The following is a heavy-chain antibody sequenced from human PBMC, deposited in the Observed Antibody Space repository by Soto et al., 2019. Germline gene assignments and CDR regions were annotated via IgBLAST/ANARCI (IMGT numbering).Heavy chain of an antibody. CDR1: GFTVSSNY. J-gene: IGHJ3*02. CDR2: IYSGGST. D-gene: IGHD5-12*01. Sequence: PGGSLRLSCAASGFTVSSNYMSWVRQAPGKGLEWVSVIYSGGSTYYADSVKGRFTISRDNSKNTLYLQMNSLRAEDTAVYYCGRDSPLDRDIVATDDVFDIGGKGTMVTVSS. CDR3: GRDSPLDRDIVATDDVFDI. V-gene: IGHV3-66*01.